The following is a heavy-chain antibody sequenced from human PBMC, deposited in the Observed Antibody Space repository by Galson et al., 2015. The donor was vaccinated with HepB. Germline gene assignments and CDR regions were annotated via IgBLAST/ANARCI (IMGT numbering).Heavy chain of an antibody. J-gene: IGHJ6*03. CDR3: ASNLWSGYYYYYYYMDV. CDR1: GFTFSSYA. Sequence: SLRLSCAASGFTFSSYAMSWVRQAPGKGLEWVSAISGSGGSTYYADSVKGRFTISRDNSKNTLYLQMNSLRAEDTAVYYCASNLWSGYYYYYYYMDVWGKGTTVTVSS. CDR2: ISGSGGST. V-gene: IGHV3-23*01. D-gene: IGHD3-3*01.